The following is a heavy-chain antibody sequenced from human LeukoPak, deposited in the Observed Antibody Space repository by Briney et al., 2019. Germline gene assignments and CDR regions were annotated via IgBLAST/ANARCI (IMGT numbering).Heavy chain of an antibody. CDR3: ATDPDSGYEFDY. V-gene: IGHV1-24*01. CDR2: FDPEDGET. D-gene: IGHD5-12*01. J-gene: IGHJ4*02. CDR1: GYTLTELS. Sequence: ASVKVSCKVSGYTLTELSMHWVRQAPGKGLEWMGGFDPEDGETIYAQKFQGRVTMTEDTSTDTAYMELSSLRSEDTAVYYCATDPDSGYEFDYWGQGTLVTVSS.